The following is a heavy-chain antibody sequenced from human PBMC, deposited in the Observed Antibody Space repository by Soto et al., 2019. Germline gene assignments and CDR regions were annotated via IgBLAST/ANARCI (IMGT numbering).Heavy chain of an antibody. CDR1: GDSVSSNSAA. J-gene: IGHJ6*02. D-gene: IGHD1-1*01. CDR3: ARMVRLEPEGPYYYYGMDV. V-gene: IGHV6-1*01. Sequence: PSQTLSLTCAISGDSVSSNSAAWNWIRQSPSRGLEWLGRTYYRSKWYNDYAVSVKSRITINPGTSKNQFSLQLNSVTPEDTAVYYCARMVRLEPEGPYYYYGMDVWGQGTTVTVSS. CDR2: TYYRSKWYN.